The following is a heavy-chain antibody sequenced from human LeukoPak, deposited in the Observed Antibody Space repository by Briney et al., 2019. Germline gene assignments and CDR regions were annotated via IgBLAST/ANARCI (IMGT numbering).Heavy chain of an antibody. D-gene: IGHD2-15*01. Sequence: SETLSLTCAVSGGSIASGHWWTWVRQPPGKGLDWIGEIYHSGSTTYNPSLMSRVTISVDKSTKQFSLNLTSVTAADTAVYYCTSSRGRLYGVDVWGQGTTVIVSS. CDR2: IYHSGST. J-gene: IGHJ6*02. CDR1: GGSIASGHW. CDR3: TSSRGRLYGVDV. V-gene: IGHV4-4*02.